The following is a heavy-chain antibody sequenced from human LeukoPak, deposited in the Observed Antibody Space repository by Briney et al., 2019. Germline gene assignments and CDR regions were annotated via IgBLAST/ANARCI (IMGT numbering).Heavy chain of an antibody. CDR3: ARLPDYVSGKDY. Sequence: GESLKISCKASGYSFTNYWIGWVRQMPGKGLEWVAIINPGDSDTRYSPSAQGQVTISADKSISTAYLQWNSLKASDTAMYYCARLPDYVSGKDYWGQGTLVTVSS. J-gene: IGHJ4*02. CDR1: GYSFTNYW. CDR2: INPGDSDT. V-gene: IGHV5-51*01. D-gene: IGHD3-10*01.